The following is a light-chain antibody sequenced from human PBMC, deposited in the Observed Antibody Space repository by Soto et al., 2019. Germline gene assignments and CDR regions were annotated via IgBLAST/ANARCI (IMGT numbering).Light chain of an antibody. CDR2: EVS. CDR1: SSDVGGYNS. J-gene: IGLJ1*01. CDR3: SSYTSSSTLYV. V-gene: IGLV2-14*01. Sequence: QSALTQPASVSGSPGQSITISCTGTSSDVGGYNSVSWYQQHPGKAPKLMIDEVSNRPSGVSNRFSGSKSVNTASLTISGLQAEDEADYYCSSYTSSSTLYVFGTGTKVTVL.